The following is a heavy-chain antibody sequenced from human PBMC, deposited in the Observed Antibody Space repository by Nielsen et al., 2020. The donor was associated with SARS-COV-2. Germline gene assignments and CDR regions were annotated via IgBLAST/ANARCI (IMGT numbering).Heavy chain of an antibody. V-gene: IGHV3-9*01. CDR2: ISWNSGSI. CDR3: AKLPDRYSGSHRDY. D-gene: IGHD1-26*01. CDR1: GFTFDDYA. Sequence: SLKISCAASGFTFDDYAMHWVRQAPGKGLEWVSSISWNSGSIGYADSVKGRFTISRDNAKNSLYLQMNSLRAEDTALYYCAKLPDRYSGSHRDYWGQGTLVTVSS. J-gene: IGHJ4*02.